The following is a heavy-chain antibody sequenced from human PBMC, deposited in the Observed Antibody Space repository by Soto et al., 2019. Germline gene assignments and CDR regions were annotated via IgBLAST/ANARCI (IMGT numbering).Heavy chain of an antibody. V-gene: IGHV1-2*04. CDR1: GYTFTGYY. J-gene: IGHJ5*02. CDR3: ARSINSCSWYLPPALDP. D-gene: IGHD6-13*01. CDR2: INPNSGGT. Sequence: GASVKVSCKASGYTFTGYYMHWVRQAPGQGLEWMGWINPNSGGTNYAQKFQGWVTMTRDTSISTAYMELSRLRSDDTAVYYCARSINSCSWYLPPALDPWGQGTLVPVSS.